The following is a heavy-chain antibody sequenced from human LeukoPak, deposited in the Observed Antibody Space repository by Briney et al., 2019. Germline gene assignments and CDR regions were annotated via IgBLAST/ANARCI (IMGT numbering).Heavy chain of an antibody. D-gene: IGHD3-22*01. V-gene: IGHV1-2*02. CDR2: INPNSGGT. CDR1: GYTFTGYY. J-gene: IGHJ4*02. CDR3: ARPPSYDSSGYYFD. Sequence: ASVKVSCKASGYTFTGYYMHWVRQAPGQGLEWMGWINPNSGGTNYAQKFQGRVTMTRDTSISTAYMELSRLRSDDTAVYYCARPPSYDSSGYYFDWGQGTLVTVSS.